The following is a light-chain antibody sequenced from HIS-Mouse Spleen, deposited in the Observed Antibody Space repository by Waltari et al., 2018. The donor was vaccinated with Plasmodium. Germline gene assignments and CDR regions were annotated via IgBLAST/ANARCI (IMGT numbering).Light chain of an antibody. CDR3: QQSYSTPWT. J-gene: IGKJ1*01. CDR2: AAS. Sequence: DIQMTQSPSSLSASVEDSVTITCRASQRISSYLNLYQQKPGKATKLLIYAASSLQSGTPSRFSGSVSGTDFTLSISSLQPEDYATYCCQQSYSTPWTFGQGTKVEIK. V-gene: IGKV1-39*01. CDR1: QRISSY.